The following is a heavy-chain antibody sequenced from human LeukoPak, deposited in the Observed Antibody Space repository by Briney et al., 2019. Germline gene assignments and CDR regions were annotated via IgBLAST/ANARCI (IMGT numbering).Heavy chain of an antibody. D-gene: IGHD2-8*01. Sequence: QAGGSLRLSCAASGFTFSSYWMHWVRHTPGKGLVWVSRIKGDGCSTSYADSVKGRFIISRDNAKNTLYLQMNSLRAEDTAVYYCAKGLMVYATFPNWFDPWGQGTLVTVSS. V-gene: IGHV3-74*01. J-gene: IGHJ5*02. CDR2: IKGDGCST. CDR1: GFTFSSYW. CDR3: AKGLMVYATFPNWFDP.